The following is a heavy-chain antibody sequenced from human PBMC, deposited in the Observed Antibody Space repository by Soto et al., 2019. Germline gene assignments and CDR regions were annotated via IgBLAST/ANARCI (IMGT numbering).Heavy chain of an antibody. V-gene: IGHV4-30-4*01. CDR1: GGSISSGDYY. CDR2: IYYSGST. D-gene: IGHD3-10*01. Sequence: ASETLSLTCTVSGGSISSGDYYWGWIRQPPGKGLEWIGYIYYSGSTYYNPSLKSRVTISVDTSKNQFSLKLSSVTAADTAVYYCARVWFGEDNWFDPWGQGTLVTVSS. J-gene: IGHJ5*02. CDR3: ARVWFGEDNWFDP.